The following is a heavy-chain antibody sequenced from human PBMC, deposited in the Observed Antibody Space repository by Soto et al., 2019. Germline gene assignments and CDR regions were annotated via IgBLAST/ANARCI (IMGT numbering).Heavy chain of an antibody. Sequence: ASVKVSCTASGYTFTSYAMHLVRQGPGQRLEWMGWINAGNGNTKYSQKFQGRVTITRDTSASTAYMELSSLRSEDTAVYYCARVAVAGFPYNWFDPWGQGTLVTVSS. CDR2: INAGNGNT. D-gene: IGHD6-19*01. V-gene: IGHV1-3*01. J-gene: IGHJ5*02. CDR3: ARVAVAGFPYNWFDP. CDR1: GYTFTSYA.